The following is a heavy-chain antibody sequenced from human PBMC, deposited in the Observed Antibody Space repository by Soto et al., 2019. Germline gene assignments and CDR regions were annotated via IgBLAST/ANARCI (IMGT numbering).Heavy chain of an antibody. J-gene: IGHJ4*02. V-gene: IGHV3-23*01. Sequence: EVQLLESGGSLVQPGGSLRLSCAASGFTFSSYAMNWVRQAPGKGLEWVSVISGSDGSTYYADSVKGRFTISRDNSKNTLNLQMNSLRAEDTAVYYCARRSSSWYFDYWGQGTLVTVSS. CDR3: ARRSSSWYFDY. D-gene: IGHD6-13*01. CDR1: GFTFSSYA. CDR2: ISGSDGST.